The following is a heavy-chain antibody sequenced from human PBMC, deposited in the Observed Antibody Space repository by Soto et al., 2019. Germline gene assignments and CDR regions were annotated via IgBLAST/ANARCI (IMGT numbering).Heavy chain of an antibody. CDR1: GYRFTDYY. CDR3: ARDPGIPGRYWYFDL. D-gene: IGHD1-20*01. J-gene: IGHJ2*01. V-gene: IGHV1-2*04. CDR2: VNPKRGDA. Sequence: QVVLVQSGAEVRKPGASVKVSCKASGYRFTDYYIHWVRQAPGQGPEWMGWVNPKRGDAVYDQKFQGWVTITRETATTTYYVKVNSLKSDDTAVYYCARDPGIPGRYWYFDLWGRGTLVTVSS.